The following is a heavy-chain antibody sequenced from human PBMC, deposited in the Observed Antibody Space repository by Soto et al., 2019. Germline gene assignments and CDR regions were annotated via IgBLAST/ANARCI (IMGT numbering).Heavy chain of an antibody. CDR1: GGTFSSYA. V-gene: IGHV1-69*06. CDR2: IIPIFGTA. D-gene: IGHD2-21*02. CDR3: ARLAYCGGDCSYYFFY. Sequence: SVKVSCKASGGTFSSYAISWVREAPGQGLEWMGGIIPIFGTANYAQKFQGRVTITADKSTSTAYMELSSLRSEDTAVYYCARLAYCGGDCSYYFFYWGQGTLVTVS. J-gene: IGHJ4*02.